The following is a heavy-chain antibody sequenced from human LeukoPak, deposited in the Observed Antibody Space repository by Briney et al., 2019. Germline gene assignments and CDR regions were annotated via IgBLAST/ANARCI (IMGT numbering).Heavy chain of an antibody. J-gene: IGHJ4*02. CDR3: ARRLYYYDSRGYQYYFDY. Sequence: AGGSLRLSCAASGFTFDDYGMSWDRQAPGKGLEWVSGINWNGGSTGYADSVKGRFTISRDNAKNSLFLQMNSLRAEDTASYYCARRLYYYDSRGYQYYFDYWGQGTLVTVSS. V-gene: IGHV3-20*04. D-gene: IGHD3-22*01. CDR2: INWNGGST. CDR1: GFTFDDYG.